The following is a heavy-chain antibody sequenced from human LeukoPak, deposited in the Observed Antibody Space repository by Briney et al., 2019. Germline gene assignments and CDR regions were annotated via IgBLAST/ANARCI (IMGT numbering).Heavy chain of an antibody. CDR1: SGSITSSNW. D-gene: IGHD2-2*01. Sequence: SGTLSLTCAVSSGSITSSNWWSWIRQPPGKGLEWFGCIYYRGSTYYNPSLKSRVTISVDTSKNQFSLKLSSVTAADTAVYYCARHVPYCSSTSCSIYYFDYWGQGTLVTVSS. V-gene: IGHV4-39*01. J-gene: IGHJ4*02. CDR3: ARHVPYCSSTSCSIYYFDY. CDR2: IYYRGST.